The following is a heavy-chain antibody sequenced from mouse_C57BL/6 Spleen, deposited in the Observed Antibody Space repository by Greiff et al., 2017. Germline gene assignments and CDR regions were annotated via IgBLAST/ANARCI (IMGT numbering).Heavy chain of an antibody. CDR1: GFSLTSYG. Sequence: QVQLKESGPGLVQPSQSLSITCTVSGFSLTSYGVHWVRQPPGKGLEWLGVIWSCGSTDYNAAFISRLSISKDNSKSQVFFKMNSLQADDTAIYYCAKNYDYGSSCAMDYWGQGTSVTVSS. CDR3: AKNYDYGSSCAMDY. J-gene: IGHJ4*01. D-gene: IGHD1-1*01. CDR2: IWSCGST. V-gene: IGHV2-4*01.